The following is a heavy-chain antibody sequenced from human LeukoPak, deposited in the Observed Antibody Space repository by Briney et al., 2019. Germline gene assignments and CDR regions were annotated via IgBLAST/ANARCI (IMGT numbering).Heavy chain of an antibody. V-gene: IGHV1-69*05. CDR2: IIPIFGTA. J-gene: IGHJ4*02. Sequence: GSSVKVSCKASGGTFSSYAISWVRQAPGQGLEWMGRIIPIFGTANYAQKFQGRVTITTDESTSTAYMELSSLRSEDTAVYYCARERWLDNPTLFYWGQGTPVTVSS. CDR1: GGTFSSYA. D-gene: IGHD5-24*01. CDR3: ARERWLDNPTLFY.